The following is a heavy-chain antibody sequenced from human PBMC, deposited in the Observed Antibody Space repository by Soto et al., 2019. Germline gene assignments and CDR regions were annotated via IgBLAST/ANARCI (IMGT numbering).Heavy chain of an antibody. CDR2: IYYTGST. Sequence: QVQLQESGPGLVKPSQTLSLTCPVSGGSINTGGYYWSWIRQHPGKGLEWIGDIYYTGSTYYNPSPNLRGTMSIDTSMNRSTLKLRSVTAADTAVYDCAGRGLGQSGDRHTIGSWGQGTMVTVSS. CDR1: GGSINTGGYY. CDR3: AGRGLGQSGDRHTIGS. J-gene: IGHJ4*02. V-gene: IGHV4-31*03. D-gene: IGHD2-15*01.